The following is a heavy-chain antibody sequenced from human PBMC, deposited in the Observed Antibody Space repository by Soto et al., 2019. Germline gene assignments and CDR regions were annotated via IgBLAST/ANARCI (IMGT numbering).Heavy chain of an antibody. CDR1: GGSFSGYY. CDR3: ARDKREQQLVRGAAWFDP. Sequence: SETLSLTCAVYGGSFSGYYWSWIRQPPGKGLEWIGEINHSGSTNYNPSLKSRVTISVDTSKNKFSLQLSSVTAADTAVYYCARDKREQQLVRGAAWFDPGRQETLVHVSS. V-gene: IGHV4-34*01. CDR2: INHSGST. D-gene: IGHD6-13*01. J-gene: IGHJ5*02.